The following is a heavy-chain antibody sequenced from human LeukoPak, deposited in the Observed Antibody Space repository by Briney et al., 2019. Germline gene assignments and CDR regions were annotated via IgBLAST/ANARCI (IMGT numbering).Heavy chain of an antibody. CDR1: GGSISSYY. CDR2: IYYSGST. Sequence: PSETLSLTCTVSGGSISSYYWSWIRQPPGKGLEWIGYIYYSGSTNYNPSLKSRVTISVDTSKNQFSLKLSSVTAADTAVYYCASARSDYDYVWGSYRPSYYFDYWGQGTLVTVSS. CDR3: ASARSDYDYVWGSYRPSYYFDY. J-gene: IGHJ4*02. D-gene: IGHD3-16*02. V-gene: IGHV4-59*01.